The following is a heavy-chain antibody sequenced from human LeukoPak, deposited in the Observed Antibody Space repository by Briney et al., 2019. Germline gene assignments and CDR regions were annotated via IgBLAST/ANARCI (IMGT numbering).Heavy chain of an antibody. CDR3: ARGFGARTVTVIYYYGMDV. Sequence: SETLSLTCAVYGGSFSGYYWNWIRQPPGKGLEWIGKINHSGSTNYNPSLKSRVTISVDTSKNQFSLKLSSVTAADTAVYYCARGFGARTVTVIYYYGMDVWGQGTTVTVSS. D-gene: IGHD4-17*01. CDR2: INHSGST. CDR1: GGSFSGYY. J-gene: IGHJ6*02. V-gene: IGHV4-34*01.